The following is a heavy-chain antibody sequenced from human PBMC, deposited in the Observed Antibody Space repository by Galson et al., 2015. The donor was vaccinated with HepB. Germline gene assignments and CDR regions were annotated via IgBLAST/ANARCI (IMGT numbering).Heavy chain of an antibody. J-gene: IGHJ4*02. V-gene: IGHV1-46*01. CDR3: AREGGDYYDSSGSPERHFDY. CDR1: GYTFTSYY. D-gene: IGHD3-22*01. Sequence: SVKVSCKASGYTFTSYYMHWVRQAPGQGLEWMGIINPSGGSTSYAQKFQGRVTMTRDTSTSTVYMELSSLRSEDTAVYYCAREGGDYYDSSGSPERHFDYWGQGTLVTVSS. CDR2: INPSGGST.